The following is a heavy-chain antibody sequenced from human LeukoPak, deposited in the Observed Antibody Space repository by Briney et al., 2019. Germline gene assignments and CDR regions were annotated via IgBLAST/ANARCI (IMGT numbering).Heavy chain of an antibody. CDR1: GFTFSSYG. J-gene: IGHJ5*02. V-gene: IGHV3-30*18. Sequence: GGSLRLSCAASGFTFSSYGIHWVRQAPGKGLEWVAVISYDGSNKYYADSVKGRFTISRDNSKNTLYLQMNSLRAEDTAVYYCAKTRCGGDCYLNWFDPWGQGTLVTVSS. D-gene: IGHD2-21*02. CDR2: ISYDGSNK. CDR3: AKTRCGGDCYLNWFDP.